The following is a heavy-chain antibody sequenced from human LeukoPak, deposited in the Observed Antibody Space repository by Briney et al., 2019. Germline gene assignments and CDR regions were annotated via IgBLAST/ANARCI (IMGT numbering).Heavy chain of an antibody. Sequence: SETLSLTCTVSGDPINSYYWSWIRQPPGKGLEWIGHIYYSGSTNYNPSLKSRVTISIDTSKNQFSLKLSSVTAADTAVYYCAREHCSSTSCPHWFDPWGQGTLVTVSS. D-gene: IGHD2-2*01. V-gene: IGHV4-59*12. J-gene: IGHJ5*02. CDR3: AREHCSSTSCPHWFDP. CDR2: IYYSGST. CDR1: GDPINSYY.